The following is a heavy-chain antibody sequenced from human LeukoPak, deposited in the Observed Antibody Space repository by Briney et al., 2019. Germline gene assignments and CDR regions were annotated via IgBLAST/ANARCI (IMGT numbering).Heavy chain of an antibody. D-gene: IGHD2-15*01. Sequence: SETLSLTCTVSGGSISSSSYYWGWIRQPPGKGLEWIGSIYYSGSTYYNPSLKSRVTISVDTSKNQFSLKLSSVTAADTAVYYCARGGPPGFGPWGQGTLVTVSS. CDR2: IYYSGST. CDR3: ARGGPPGFGP. CDR1: GGSISSSSYY. V-gene: IGHV4-39*07. J-gene: IGHJ5*02.